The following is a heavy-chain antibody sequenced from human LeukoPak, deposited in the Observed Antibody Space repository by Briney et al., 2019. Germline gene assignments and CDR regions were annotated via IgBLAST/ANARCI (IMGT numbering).Heavy chain of an antibody. J-gene: IGHJ6*02. D-gene: IGHD6-19*01. CDR2: ISSSSSYI. CDR1: GFTFSSYS. Sequence: PGGSLRLSCAASGFTFSSYSMNWVRQAPGKGLEWVSSISSSSSYIYYADSVKGRFTIPRDNAKNSLYLQMNSLRAEDTAVYYCARDGVAVAGIFYYGMDVWGQGTTVTVSS. V-gene: IGHV3-21*01. CDR3: ARDGVAVAGIFYYGMDV.